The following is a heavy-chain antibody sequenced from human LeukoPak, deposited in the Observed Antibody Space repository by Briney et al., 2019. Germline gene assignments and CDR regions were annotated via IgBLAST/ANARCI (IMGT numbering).Heavy chain of an antibody. J-gene: IGHJ4*02. CDR1: GFTFSNNW. Sequence: GGSLRLSCAASGFTFSNNWMSWVRQAPGKGLEWVSYISSSGTTIYYADSVKGRFTISRDNAKNSLYLQMNSLRAEDTAVYYCARGVPTGYYTSCYDYWGQGTLVTVSS. V-gene: IGHV3-48*04. D-gene: IGHD3/OR15-3a*01. CDR2: ISSSGTTI. CDR3: ARGVPTGYYTSCYDY.